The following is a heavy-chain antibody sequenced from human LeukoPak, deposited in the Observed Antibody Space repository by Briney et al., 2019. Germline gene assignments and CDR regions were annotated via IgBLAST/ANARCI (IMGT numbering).Heavy chain of an antibody. CDR1: GYSFTTYW. D-gene: IGHD3-3*01. CDR2: IYPGDSDT. Sequence: GESLKISCKGSGYSFTTYWIGWVRQMPGKGLEWMGIIYPGDSDTRYSPSFQGQVTISADKSISTAYLQWSSLKASDTAMYYCARSPMALSGWFDPWGQGTLVTVSS. J-gene: IGHJ5*02. CDR3: ARSPMALSGWFDP. V-gene: IGHV5-51*01.